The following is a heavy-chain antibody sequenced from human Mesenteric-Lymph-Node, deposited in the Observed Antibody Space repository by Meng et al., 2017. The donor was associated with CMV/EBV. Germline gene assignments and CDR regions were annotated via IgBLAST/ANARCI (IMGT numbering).Heavy chain of an antibody. V-gene: IGHV1-69*10. J-gene: IGHJ6*02. CDR2: IIPILGIA. Sequence: SVKVSCKASGGTFSDYAVSWVRQAPGQGLEWMGGIIPILGIANNAQKFQDRVTITADKSTSTAYMELSSLISEDTAVYYCAKSPRGMYGSGIYTSYYGMDVWGQGTTVTVSS. CDR3: AKSPRGMYGSGIYTSYYGMDV. CDR1: GGTFSDYA. D-gene: IGHD3-10*01.